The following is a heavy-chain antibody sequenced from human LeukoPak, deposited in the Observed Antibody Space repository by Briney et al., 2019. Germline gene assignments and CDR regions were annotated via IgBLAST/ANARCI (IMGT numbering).Heavy chain of an antibody. Sequence: GGSLRLSCAASGFTFNNYAMSWVRQAPGKGLECVSGITASGSNTYYADSVKGRFTISRDNSKNTLYLQMNSLRAEDTAVYYCAKGSMTTVTTPLFDYWGQGTLVTVSS. D-gene: IGHD4-4*01. CDR3: AKGSMTTVTTPLFDY. V-gene: IGHV3-23*01. J-gene: IGHJ4*02. CDR2: ITASGSNT. CDR1: GFTFNNYA.